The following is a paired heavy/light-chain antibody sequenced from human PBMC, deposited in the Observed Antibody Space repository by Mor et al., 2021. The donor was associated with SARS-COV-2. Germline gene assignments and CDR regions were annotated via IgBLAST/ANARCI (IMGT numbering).Light chain of an antibody. V-gene: IGKV2-29*03. CDR2: EVS. CDR1: QSLLHTDGKTY. Sequence: DIVMTQTPLSLSVTPGQPASMSCKSSQSLLHTDGKTYLYWYLQKPGQSPQLLIYEVSRRFSGVPDRFSGSGSGADFTLRISRVEAEDVGLYYCMHGIQLPLTFGGGTKVEIK. J-gene: IGKJ4*01. CDR3: MHGIQLPLT.
Heavy chain of an antibody. V-gene: IGHV3-74*01. D-gene: IGHD3-22*01. CDR2: INSDGSST. CDR3: ASDSYDNSGYLFFDY. CDR1: GFTFSGHW. Sequence: EVQLVESGGGLVQPGGSLRLSCAASGFTFSGHWMHWVRQGPEKGLVWVSRINSDGSSTDYADSVKGRFTISRDNARNTLYLQMNNLRAEDTAVYYCASDSYDNSGYLFFDYWGQGALVTVSS. J-gene: IGHJ4*02.